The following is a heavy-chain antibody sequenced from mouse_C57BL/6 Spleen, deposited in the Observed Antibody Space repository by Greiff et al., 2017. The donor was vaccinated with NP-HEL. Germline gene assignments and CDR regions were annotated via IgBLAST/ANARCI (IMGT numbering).Heavy chain of an antibody. V-gene: IGHV5-17*01. CDR3: ARDWIYYIDY. J-gene: IGHJ4*01. D-gene: IGHD1-1*01. CDR2: ISSGSSTI. CDR1: GFTFSDYG. Sequence: EVMLVESGGGLVKPGGSLKLSCAASGFTFSDYGMHWVRQAPEKGLEWVAYISSGSSTIYYADTVKGRFTISRDNAKNTLFLQMTSLRSEDTAMYYCARDWIYYIDYWGQGTSVTVSS.